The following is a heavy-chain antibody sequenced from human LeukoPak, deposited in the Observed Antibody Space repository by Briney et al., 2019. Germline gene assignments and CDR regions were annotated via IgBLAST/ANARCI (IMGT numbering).Heavy chain of an antibody. CDR1: GLTFSSYA. CDR3: AKGGLGCSSASCFDY. D-gene: IGHD2-2*01. CDR2: ISGSGGST. J-gene: IGHJ4*02. V-gene: IGHV3-23*01. Sequence: GGSLRLSCAASGLTFSSYAMSWVRQAPGKGLEWVSAISGSGGSTYYADSVKGRFTISRDNSKNTLYLQMNSLRVEDTAVYYCAKGGLGCSSASCFDYWGQGTLVTVSS.